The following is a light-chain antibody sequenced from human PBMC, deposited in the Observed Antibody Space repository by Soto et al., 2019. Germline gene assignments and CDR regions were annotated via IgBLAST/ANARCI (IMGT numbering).Light chain of an antibody. CDR2: GAS. CDR1: QGIGNY. V-gene: IGKV1-27*01. CDR3: QKYDRAPRT. J-gene: IGKJ1*01. Sequence: DIQMTQYTPSLSASVGDRVTITCRASQGIGNYLAWYQQKPGKVPKLLIYGASTLQSGVPSRFSGSGSGTDFTLTISSLRPEDVATYYCQKYDRAPRTFGPGTRV.